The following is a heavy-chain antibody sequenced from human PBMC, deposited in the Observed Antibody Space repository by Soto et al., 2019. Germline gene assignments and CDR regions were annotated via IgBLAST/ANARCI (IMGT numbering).Heavy chain of an antibody. Sequence: GGSLRLSCAASGFTFSSYGMHWVRQAPGKGLEWVAVISYDGSNKYYADSVKGRFTISRDNSKNTLYLQMNSLRAEDTAVYYCAKGIAAPLTFYYYYMDVWGKGTTVTVSS. D-gene: IGHD6-13*01. CDR3: AKGIAAPLTFYYYYMDV. CDR1: GFTFSSYG. V-gene: IGHV3-30*18. J-gene: IGHJ6*03. CDR2: ISYDGSNK.